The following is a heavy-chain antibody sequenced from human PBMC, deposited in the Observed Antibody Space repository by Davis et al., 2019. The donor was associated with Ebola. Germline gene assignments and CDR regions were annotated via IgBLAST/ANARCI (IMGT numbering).Heavy chain of an antibody. Sequence: SVKVSCKASGGTFSTSGLTWVRQTPGQGLHWMGEIVPFFGTSNYAAKFQGRVTFSADKSTNTSSMGMTSLTSEDTGVYYCARVSLDSTWKVVKWPDPWGQGTLGTVPS. V-gene: IGHV1-69*06. CDR3: ARVSLDSTWKVVKWPDP. CDR1: GGTFSTSG. CDR2: IVPFFGTS. J-gene: IGHJ5*02. D-gene: IGHD1-1*01.